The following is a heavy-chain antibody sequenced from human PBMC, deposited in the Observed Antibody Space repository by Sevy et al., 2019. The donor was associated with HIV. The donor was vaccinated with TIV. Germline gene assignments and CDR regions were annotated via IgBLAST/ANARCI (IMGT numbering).Heavy chain of an antibody. D-gene: IGHD3-22*01. V-gene: IGHV3-7*01. J-gene: IGHJ4*02. CDR1: GFTFSRYW. Sequence: GGSLRLSCAGSGFTFSRYWMSWVRQAPGKGLEWVANIKQDESEKHYVDSVKGRFTISRDNAKNLLYLEMNSLRAEDTALYYCASLDNGGYYYGGDYWGPGTLVTVSS. CDR2: IKQDESEK. CDR3: ASLDNGGYYYGGDY.